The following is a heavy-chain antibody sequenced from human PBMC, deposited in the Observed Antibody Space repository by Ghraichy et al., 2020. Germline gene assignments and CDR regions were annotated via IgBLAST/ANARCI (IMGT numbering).Heavy chain of an antibody. CDR2: INESGDKT. J-gene: IGHJ4*02. D-gene: IGHD6-19*01. CDR1: GFAFITSA. V-gene: IGHV3-23*01. CDR3: ARASGSTTGWWVDFFDY. Sequence: GGSLRLSCAASGFAFITSAMNWVRQAPGKGLEWVSSINESGDKTYYADSVRGRFTISRDNSGKILYLQMNSLRAGDTAFYYCARASGSTTGWWVDFFDYWGQGTLVTVSS.